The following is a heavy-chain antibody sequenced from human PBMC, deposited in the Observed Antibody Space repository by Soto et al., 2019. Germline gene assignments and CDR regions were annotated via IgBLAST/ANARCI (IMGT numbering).Heavy chain of an antibody. Sequence: GGSLRLSCAASGFTFSSSWMNWVRQAPGKGLEWVANIKYDGSERNYVDSVKGRFTISRDNAKSLLFLQMNSLRAEDTAVYYCARDGKGPFDIWGQGTMVTVSS. CDR2: IKYDGSER. J-gene: IGHJ3*02. CDR1: GFTFSSSW. CDR3: ARDGKGPFDI. D-gene: IGHD1-1*01. V-gene: IGHV3-7*01.